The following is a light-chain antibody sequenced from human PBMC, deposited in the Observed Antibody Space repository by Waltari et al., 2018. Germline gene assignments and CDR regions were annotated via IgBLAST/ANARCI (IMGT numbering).Light chain of an antibody. CDR3: QQYGTSSWT. CDR2: AAS. J-gene: IGKJ1*01. Sequence: EIVLTQSPGTLSLSPGERATLSCRATESVSSNYLAWYPQKFGQAPRLLIYAASNRATGIPDRFSGSGSGTDFTLTISRLEPEDFAVYYCQQYGTSSWTFGQGTKVEIK. V-gene: IGKV3-20*01. CDR1: ESVSSNY.